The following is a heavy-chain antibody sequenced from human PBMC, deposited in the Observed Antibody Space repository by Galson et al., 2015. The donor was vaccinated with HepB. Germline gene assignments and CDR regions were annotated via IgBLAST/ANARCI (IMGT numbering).Heavy chain of an antibody. D-gene: IGHD3-22*01. CDR2: ISSSSSYI. CDR1: GFTFSSYS. V-gene: IGHV3-21*01. CDR3: ARDLTMIVVVNPAP. Sequence: SLRLSCAASGFTFSSYSMNWVRQAPGKGLEWVSSISSSSSYIYYADSVKGRFTISRDNAKNSLYLQMNSLRAEDTAVYYCARDLTMIVVVNPAPWGQGTLVTVSS. J-gene: IGHJ5*02.